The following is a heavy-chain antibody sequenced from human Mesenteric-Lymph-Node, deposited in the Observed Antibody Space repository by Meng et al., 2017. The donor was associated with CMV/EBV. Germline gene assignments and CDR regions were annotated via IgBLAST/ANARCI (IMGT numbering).Heavy chain of an antibody. Sequence: GESLKISCAASGFTFSSYAMSWVRQAPGKGLEWVSVIYSGGSSTYYADSVKGRFTISRDNSKNTLYLQMNSLRAEDTAVYYCAKHPYRGIFGGVGLRWMDVWGQGTTVTVSS. CDR3: AKHPYRGIFGGVGLRWMDV. CDR1: GFTFSSYA. J-gene: IGHJ6*02. V-gene: IGHV3-23*03. CDR2: IYSGGSST. D-gene: IGHD3-3*01.